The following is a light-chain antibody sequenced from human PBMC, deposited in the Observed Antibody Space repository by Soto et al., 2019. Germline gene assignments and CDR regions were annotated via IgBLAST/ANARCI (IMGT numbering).Light chain of an antibody. CDR2: AAS. V-gene: IGKV1-39*01. CDR3: QQSYSTPRT. J-gene: IGKJ1*01. Sequence: DIQMTQSPSSLSASVGDRVTITCRASQSISSYLNCYQQNPGKAPKLLIYAASSLQSGVPSRFSGSGSGTDFTLTISSLQTEDFATYYCQQSYSTPRTFGQGTKVEIK. CDR1: QSISSY.